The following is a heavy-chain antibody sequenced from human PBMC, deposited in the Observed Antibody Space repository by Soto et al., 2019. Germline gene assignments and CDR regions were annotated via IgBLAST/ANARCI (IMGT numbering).Heavy chain of an antibody. CDR2: ISASGGTI. D-gene: IGHD4-17*01. J-gene: IGHJ6*03. CDR1: GFTFSSYS. V-gene: IGHV3-48*01. CDR3: ATYSDDYESLHEYMDV. Sequence: GGSLRLSCAASGFTFSSYSMNWVRQAPGKGPEWVSYISASGGTIFYADSVKGRFTISRDNAKNSLWLRMNSLRAEDTAVYYCATYSDDYESLHEYMDVWGKGTTVTVSS.